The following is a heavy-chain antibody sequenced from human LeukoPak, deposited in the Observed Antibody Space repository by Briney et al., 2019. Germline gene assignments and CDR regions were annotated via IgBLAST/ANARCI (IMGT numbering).Heavy chain of an antibody. CDR3: ARDPHGSGSLDY. D-gene: IGHD3-10*01. CDR1: GFTFSSYG. V-gene: IGHV3-33*01. Sequence: GGSLRLSCAASGFTFSSYGMHWVRQAPGKGLECVAVIWYDGSNEYYADSVKGRFTISRDNSKNTLYLQMNSLRAEDTAVYYCARDPHGSGSLDYWGQGTLVTVSS. J-gene: IGHJ4*02. CDR2: IWYDGSNE.